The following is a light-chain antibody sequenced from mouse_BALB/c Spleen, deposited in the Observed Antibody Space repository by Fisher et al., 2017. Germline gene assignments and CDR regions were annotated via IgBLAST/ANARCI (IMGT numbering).Light chain of an antibody. Sequence: IVITQSTAIMSASPGEKVTITCSASSSVSYMHWFQQKPGSSPRLLIYDTSNLASGVPVRFSGSGSGTSYSLTISRMEAEDAATYYCQQRSSNPPTFGGGTKLEIK. V-gene: IGKV4-55*01. CDR2: DTS. CDR1: SSVSY. J-gene: IGKJ2*01. CDR3: QQRSSNPPT.